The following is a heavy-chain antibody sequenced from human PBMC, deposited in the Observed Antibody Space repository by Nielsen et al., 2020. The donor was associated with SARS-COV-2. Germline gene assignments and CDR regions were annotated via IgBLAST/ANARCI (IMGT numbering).Heavy chain of an antibody. V-gene: IGHV3-30*18. CDR2: ISYDGSNK. Sequence: GESLKISCAASGFTFSSYGMHWVRQAPGKGLEWVAVISYDGSNKYYADSVKGRFTISRDNSKNTLYLQMNSLRAEDTAVYYCAKDIITMVRGVIGFDYWGQGTLVTVSS. CDR1: GFTFSSYG. J-gene: IGHJ4*02. CDR3: AKDIITMVRGVIGFDY. D-gene: IGHD3-10*01.